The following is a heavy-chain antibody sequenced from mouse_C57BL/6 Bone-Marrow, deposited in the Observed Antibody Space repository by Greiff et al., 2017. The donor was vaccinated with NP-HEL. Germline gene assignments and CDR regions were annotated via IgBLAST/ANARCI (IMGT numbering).Heavy chain of an antibody. CDR2: ISSGSSTI. CDR1: GFTFSDYG. D-gene: IGHD2-3*01. V-gene: IGHV5-17*01. CDR3: GRRWLLNWYFDV. J-gene: IGHJ1*03. Sequence: EVQVVESGGGLVKPGGSLKLSCAASGFTFSDYGMHWVRQAPEKGLEWVAYISSGSSTIYYADTVKGRFTISRDNAKNTLFLQMTSLRSEDTAMYYCGRRWLLNWYFDVWGTGTTVTVSS.